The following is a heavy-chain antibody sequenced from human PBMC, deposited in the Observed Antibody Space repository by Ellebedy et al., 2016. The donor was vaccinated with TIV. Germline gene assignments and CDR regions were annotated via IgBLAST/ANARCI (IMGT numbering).Heavy chain of an antibody. D-gene: IGHD2-15*01. CDR2: IKEDGSRT. V-gene: IGHV3-7*01. CDR1: GFTFSIYW. Sequence: PGGSLRLSCAASGFTFSIYWMNWVRQAPGKGLEGVANIKEDGSRTSDVDSVRGRFTISRDNAKNSLYLQMNSLRAEDTAVYYCATGARREGGYWGQGTLVTVSS. CDR3: ATGARREGGY. J-gene: IGHJ4*02.